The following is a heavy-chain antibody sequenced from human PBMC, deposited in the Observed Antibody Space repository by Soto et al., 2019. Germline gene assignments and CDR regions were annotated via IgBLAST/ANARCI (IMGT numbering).Heavy chain of an antibody. CDR2: IWYDGSNK. Sequence: GGSLRLSCAASGFTFSSYGMHWVRQAPGKGLEWVAVIWYDGSNKYYADSVKGRFTISRDNSKNTLYLQMNSLRAEDTAVYYCARDFPDVFGELSYDMDVWGQGTTVTVSS. D-gene: IGHD3-10*02. J-gene: IGHJ6*02. CDR1: GFTFSSYG. V-gene: IGHV3-33*01. CDR3: ARDFPDVFGELSYDMDV.